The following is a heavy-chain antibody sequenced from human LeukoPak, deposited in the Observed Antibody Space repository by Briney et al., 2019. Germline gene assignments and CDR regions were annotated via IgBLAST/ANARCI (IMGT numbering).Heavy chain of an antibody. CDR3: ARVGWGDYFGY. CDR1: GYSFTSYW. J-gene: IGHJ4*02. CDR2: IYPGDSDT. D-gene: IGHD1-26*01. V-gene: IGHV5-51*01. Sequence: GGSLTISCKGSGYSFTSYWIGWVRQMPGKGLERMGIIYPGDSDTRYSPSFQGQDTISADKSISTACLQWSSLKASDTAMYYCARVGWGDYFGYWGQGTLVTVSS.